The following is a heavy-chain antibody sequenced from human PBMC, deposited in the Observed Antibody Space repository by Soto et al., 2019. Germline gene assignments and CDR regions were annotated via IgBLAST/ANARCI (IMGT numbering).Heavy chain of an antibody. CDR3: GLYSSSLFYYYYGMDV. J-gene: IGHJ6*02. CDR1: GGTFSSYA. Sequence: SVKVSCKASGGTFSSYAISWVRQAPGQGLEWMGGIIPIFGTANYAQKFQGRVTITADKSTSTAYMELSSLRSEDTAVYYCGLYSSSLFYYYYGMDVWGQGTTVTVSS. CDR2: IIPIFGTA. V-gene: IGHV1-69*06. D-gene: IGHD6-6*01.